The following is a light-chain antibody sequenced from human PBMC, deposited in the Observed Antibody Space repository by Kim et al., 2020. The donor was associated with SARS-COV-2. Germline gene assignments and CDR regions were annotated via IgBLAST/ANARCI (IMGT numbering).Light chain of an antibody. Sequence: QSALTQPASVSGSPGQSITIPCTGTSSDVGGYNSVCWYQQYPGKAPKLIIFDVSRWPSGVSHRFSGSKSGNTASLTISGLQTDDEADYYCNSFTSTNTWVFGGGTQLTVL. CDR2: DVS. V-gene: IGLV2-14*03. CDR1: SSDVGGYNS. J-gene: IGLJ3*02. CDR3: NSFTSTNTWV.